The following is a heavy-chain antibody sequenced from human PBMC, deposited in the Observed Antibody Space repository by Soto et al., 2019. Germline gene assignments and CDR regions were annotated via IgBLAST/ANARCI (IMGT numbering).Heavy chain of an antibody. CDR2: IYYTGFT. CDR3: ARAYRINGWSDYFFDY. CDR1: GDSLSGGDYY. D-gene: IGHD6-19*01. Sequence: SETLSLTCTVSGDSLSGGDYYWSWIRQPPGKGLEWIGDIYYTGFTFYNPSLKSRLTISLDSSKNQFSLRLNSVTAADTAVYFCARAYRINGWSDYFFDYWGQGTLVTVS. V-gene: IGHV4-30-4*08. J-gene: IGHJ4*02.